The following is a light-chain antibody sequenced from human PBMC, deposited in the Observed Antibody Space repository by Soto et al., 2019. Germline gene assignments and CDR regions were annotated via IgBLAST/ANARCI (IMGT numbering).Light chain of an antibody. Sequence: SYELTQPPSVSVAPGKTARITCGGNNIGSKSVHWYQQKPGQAPVLVIYYDSDRPSGIPERFSGSNSGNTATLTISRVEAGDEADYYCLFGGGTKLTVL. CDR2: YDS. CDR1: NIGSKS. CDR3: L. V-gene: IGLV3-21*01. J-gene: IGLJ3*02.